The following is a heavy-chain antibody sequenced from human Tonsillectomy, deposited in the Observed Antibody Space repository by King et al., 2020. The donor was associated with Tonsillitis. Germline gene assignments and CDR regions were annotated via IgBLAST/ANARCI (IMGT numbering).Heavy chain of an antibody. D-gene: IGHD3-10*01. CDR1: GFTFSSYW. J-gene: IGHJ5*02. V-gene: IGHV3-7*03. CDR3: ARDRPYSYGSGSFWWFDP. CDR2: IKQDGIEK. Sequence: VQLVESGGGLVQPGGSLRLSCAASGFTFSSYWMSWVRQAPGKGLEWVANIKQDGIEKYYVDSVKGRFTISRDNAKNSLYLQMNSLRAEDTAVFYCARDRPYSYGSGSFWWFDPWGQGTLVTVSS.